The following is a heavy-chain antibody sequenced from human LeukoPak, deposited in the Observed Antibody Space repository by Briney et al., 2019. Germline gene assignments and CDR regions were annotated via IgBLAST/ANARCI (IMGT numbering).Heavy chain of an antibody. D-gene: IGHD3-10*01. V-gene: IGHV1-8*01. CDR3: AKDKGEVVQWNGMDV. CDR2: MNPNSGNT. J-gene: IGHJ6*02. CDR1: GYTFTSYD. Sequence: ASVKVSCKASGYTFTSYDINWVRQATGQGLEWMGWMNPNSGNTGYAQKFQGRVTMTRNTSISTAYMELSSLRAEDTALYYCAKDKGEVVQWNGMDVWGQGTTVTVSS.